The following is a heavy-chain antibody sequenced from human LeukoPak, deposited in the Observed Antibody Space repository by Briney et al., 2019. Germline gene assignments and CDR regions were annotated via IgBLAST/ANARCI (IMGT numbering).Heavy chain of an antibody. V-gene: IGHV1-2*02. CDR1: GYTFSSYY. CDR2: INPNSGGT. D-gene: IGHD3-10*01. Sequence: ASVKVSCKASGYTFSSYYMHWVRQAPGQGLEWMGWINPNSGGTNYAQKFQGRVTMTRDTSISTAYMELSSLRSEDTAVYYCARDLSMVRGARYRPYNWFGPWGQGTLVTVSS. J-gene: IGHJ5*02. CDR3: ARDLSMVRGARYRPYNWFGP.